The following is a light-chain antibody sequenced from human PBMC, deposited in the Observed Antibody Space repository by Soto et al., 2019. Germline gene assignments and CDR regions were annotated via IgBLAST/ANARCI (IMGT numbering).Light chain of an antibody. J-gene: IGKJ1*01. V-gene: IGKV1-5*03. Sequence: DIQMTQSPSTLSASVGDRVTITCRASQSISSWLAWYQQKPGKAPKLLIYKASSLESGVPSRFSGSESGTEFTLTISSLQPDDFATYYCQQYNSYPWTFDQGTKVEIK. CDR1: QSISSW. CDR2: KAS. CDR3: QQYNSYPWT.